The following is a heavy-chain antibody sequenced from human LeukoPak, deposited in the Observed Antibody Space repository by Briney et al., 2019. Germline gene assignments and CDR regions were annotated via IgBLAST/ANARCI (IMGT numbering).Heavy chain of an antibody. CDR1: GYTFTSYG. CDR2: ISAYNGNT. D-gene: IGHD2/OR15-2a*01. CDR3: ARDRVFPQDHYFDY. J-gene: IGHJ4*02. V-gene: IGHV1-18*01. Sequence: ASVKVSCKASGYTFTSYGISWVRQAPGHGLEWMGWISAYNGNTNYAQKLQGRVTMTTDTSTSTAYMELRSLRSDDTAVYYCARDRVFPQDHYFDYWGQGTLVTVSS.